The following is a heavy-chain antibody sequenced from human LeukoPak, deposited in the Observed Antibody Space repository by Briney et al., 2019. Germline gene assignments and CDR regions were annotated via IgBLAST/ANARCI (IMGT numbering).Heavy chain of an antibody. Sequence: GAPVKVSCKASGGTFSSYAISWVRQAPGQGLEWMGGIIPIFGTANYAQKFQGRVTITADESTSTAYMELSSLRSEDTAVYYCARESDYGDNPAEYFQHWGQGTLVTVSS. D-gene: IGHD4-17*01. J-gene: IGHJ1*01. CDR2: IIPIFGTA. V-gene: IGHV1-69*13. CDR3: ARESDYGDNPAEYFQH. CDR1: GGTFSSYA.